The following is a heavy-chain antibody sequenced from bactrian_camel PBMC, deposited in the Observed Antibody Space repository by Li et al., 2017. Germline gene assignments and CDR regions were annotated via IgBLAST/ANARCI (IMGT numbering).Heavy chain of an antibody. V-gene: IGHV3S6*01. CDR3: AEGRGSRGEHCYSLNY. J-gene: IGHJ4*01. CDR2: IESDGKVS. CDR1: GFTNGNIR. Sequence: ESGGGSVQPGGSLRLSCVGSGFTNGNIRMAWFRQSPGKEREGVAGIESDGKVSYSDSVKGRFTISQDSARNTVYLQMNNLQPEDTATYYFAEGRGSRGEHCYSLNYWGQGTQVTVS. D-gene: IGHD6*01.